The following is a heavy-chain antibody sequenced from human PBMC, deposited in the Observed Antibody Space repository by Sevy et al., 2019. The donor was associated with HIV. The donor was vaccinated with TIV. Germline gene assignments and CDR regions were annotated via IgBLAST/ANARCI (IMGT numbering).Heavy chain of an antibody. D-gene: IGHD5-12*01. CDR1: GFTFSSYG. V-gene: IGHV3-30*03. Sequence: GGSLRLSCAASGFTFSSYGMHWVRLAPGKGLEWVALISYDGSNKYYADSVKGRFTISRDNSKNTLYLQMNSLRADDTAVYYCARDSVADVVATTQFDYWGQGTLVTVSS. CDR2: ISYDGSNK. CDR3: ARDSVADVVATTQFDY. J-gene: IGHJ4*02.